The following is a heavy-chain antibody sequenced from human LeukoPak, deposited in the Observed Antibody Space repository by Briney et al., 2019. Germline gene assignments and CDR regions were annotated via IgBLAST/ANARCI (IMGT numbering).Heavy chain of an antibody. CDR3: AREPRGANDILTGSYGDY. J-gene: IGHJ4*02. Sequence: PGGSLRLSCAASGVTFSSYDMHWVRQATGKGLEWGSAIGTAGDTYYPGSVKGRFTISRDNSKNTLCLQMNSLRAEDTAVYYCAREPRGANDILTGSYGDYWGQGTLVTVSS. CDR2: IGTAGDT. D-gene: IGHD3-9*01. CDR1: GVTFSSYD. V-gene: IGHV3-13*01.